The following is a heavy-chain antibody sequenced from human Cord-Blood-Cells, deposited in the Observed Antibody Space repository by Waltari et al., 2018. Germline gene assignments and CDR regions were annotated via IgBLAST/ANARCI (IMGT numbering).Heavy chain of an antibody. D-gene: IGHD5-18*01. CDR2: ISRNSGSI. V-gene: IGHV3-9*01. J-gene: IGHJ5*02. CDR3: SKVRVPAMALNWFDP. CDR1: GFTYDYYA. Sequence: EVHLVESGGGLVQPGRSLRHSCAAAGFTYDYYAMHCVRQAPGTGLAGVSGISRNSGSIGYADSVKDRFTISRDNAKNSLYLQINSRRAEDTALYYCSKVRVPAMALNWFDPWGQGTLVTVSS.